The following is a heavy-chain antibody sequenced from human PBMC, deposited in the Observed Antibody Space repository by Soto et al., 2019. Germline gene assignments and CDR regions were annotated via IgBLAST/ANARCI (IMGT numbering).Heavy chain of an antibody. V-gene: IGHV3-23*01. CDR1: GFCFFNYS. CDR2: LSGSGTST. Sequence: GSLSLSCTASGFCFFNYSLNWGWHAPGKGLEWVSGLSGSGTSTYYADSVKGRFTIASANSRDTLFLQMNSLTADDTAVYYCAKATTTGHWFNAFDVWGQGALVTVSS. D-gene: IGHD1-26*01. J-gene: IGHJ5*02. CDR3: AKATTTGHWFNAFDV.